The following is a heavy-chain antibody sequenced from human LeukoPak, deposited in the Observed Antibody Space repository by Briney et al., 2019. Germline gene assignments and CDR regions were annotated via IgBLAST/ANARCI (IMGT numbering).Heavy chain of an antibody. CDR1: GGTFSSYA. Sequence: EASVKVSCKASGGTFSSYAISWVRQAPGQGLEWMGRIIPIFGTANYAQKFQGRVTITTDESTSTAYVELSSLRSEDTAVYYCASRFVGSGYSSDAFDIWGQGTMVTVSS. D-gene: IGHD3-22*01. CDR2: IIPIFGTA. V-gene: IGHV1-69*05. J-gene: IGHJ3*02. CDR3: ASRFVGSGYSSDAFDI.